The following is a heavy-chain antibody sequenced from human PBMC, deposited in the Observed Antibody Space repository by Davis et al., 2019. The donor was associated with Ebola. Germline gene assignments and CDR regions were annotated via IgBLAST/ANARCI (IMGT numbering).Heavy chain of an antibody. CDR2: IYPGDSDT. V-gene: IGHV5-51*01. CDR1: GYSFTSYW. J-gene: IGHJ6*02. Sequence: GESLKISCKGSGYSFTSYWISWVRQMPGKGLEWMGIIYPGDSDTRYSPSFQGQVTISADKSSTTAYLQWSSLKASDTAMYYCARHPRIAAAGYYYYYGMDVWGQGTTVTVSS. D-gene: IGHD6-13*01. CDR3: ARHPRIAAAGYYYYYGMDV.